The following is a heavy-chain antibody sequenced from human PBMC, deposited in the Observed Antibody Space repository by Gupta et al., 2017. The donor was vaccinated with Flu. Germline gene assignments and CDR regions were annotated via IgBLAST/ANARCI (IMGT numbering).Heavy chain of an antibody. CDR2: TYYRSKWYN. CDR3: ARGEVNTRWNTVDTAMVRRYYFDY. J-gene: IGHJ4*02. CDR1: GDSVSSNRAA. D-gene: IGHD5-18*01. Sequence: QVQLQQSGPGLVKPSQTLSLTFAISGDSVSSNRAAWHWIRQSPSIGLEWLGRTYYRSKWYNDYAVSVKSRITINPDTSKNQFSLQLNSVTPEDTAVYYCARGEVNTRWNTVDTAMVRRYYFDYWGQGTLVTVSS. V-gene: IGHV6-1*01.